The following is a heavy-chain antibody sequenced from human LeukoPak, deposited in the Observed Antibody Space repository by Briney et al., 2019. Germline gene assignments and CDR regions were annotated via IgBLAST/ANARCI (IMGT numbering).Heavy chain of an antibody. CDR2: IYSDGDT. Sequence: GGSLRLSCAASGFTFTTYWMNWVRQAPGKGLEWVSVIYSDGDTSYADSVKGRFTISRDISKNTLYLQMNSLRAEDTAVYYCATPSGGYWGQGTLVTVSS. J-gene: IGHJ4*02. D-gene: IGHD6-25*01. CDR1: GFTFTTYW. V-gene: IGHV3-66*01. CDR3: ATPSGGY.